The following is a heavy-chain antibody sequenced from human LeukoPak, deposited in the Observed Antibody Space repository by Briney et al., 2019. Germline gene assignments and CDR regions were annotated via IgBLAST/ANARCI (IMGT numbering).Heavy chain of an antibody. CDR3: AREQWELLRSFYYYGMDV. V-gene: IGHV4-39*02. J-gene: IGHJ6*02. D-gene: IGHD1-26*01. Sequence: PSETLSLTCTVSGGSISSSSYYWGWIRQPPGKGLEWIGSIYYSGSTYYNPSLKSRVTISVDTSKNQFSLKLSSVTAADTAVYYCAREQWELLRSFYYYGMDVWGQGTTVTVSS. CDR2: IYYSGST. CDR1: GGSISSSSYY.